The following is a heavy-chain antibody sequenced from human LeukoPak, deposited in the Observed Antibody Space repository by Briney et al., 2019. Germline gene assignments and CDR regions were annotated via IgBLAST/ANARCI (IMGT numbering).Heavy chain of an antibody. CDR2: IIPIFGTA. Sequence: SVKVSCKASGGTFSSYAISWVRQAPGQGLEWMGGIIPIFGTANYAQKFQGRVTITTDESTSTAYMELSSLRSEDTAVYYCARPHLYSSGWYGYWGQGTLVTVSS. CDR1: GGTFSSYA. V-gene: IGHV1-69*05. CDR3: ARPHLYSSGWYGY. J-gene: IGHJ4*02. D-gene: IGHD6-19*01.